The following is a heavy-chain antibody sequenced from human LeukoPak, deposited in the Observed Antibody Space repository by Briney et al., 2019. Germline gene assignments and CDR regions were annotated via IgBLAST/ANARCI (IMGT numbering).Heavy chain of an antibody. D-gene: IGHD3-16*01. CDR1: GYTFTSYD. CDR3: ARGRRGGYNWFDP. CDR2: MNPNSGNT. V-gene: IGHV1-8*01. J-gene: IGHJ5*02. Sequence: AASVKVSCEASGYTFTSYDINWVRQATGQGLEWMGWMNPNSGNTGYAQKFQGRVTMTRNTSISTAYMELSSRRSEDTAVYYCARGRRGGYNWFDPWGQGTLVTVSS.